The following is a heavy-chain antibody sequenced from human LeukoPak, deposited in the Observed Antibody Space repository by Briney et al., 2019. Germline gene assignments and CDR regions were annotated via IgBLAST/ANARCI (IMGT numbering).Heavy chain of an antibody. V-gene: IGHV4-34*01. J-gene: IGHJ4*02. CDR2: INHSGST. CDR3: ARGAVAPFDY. CDR1: GGSFSGYY. D-gene: IGHD6-19*01. Sequence: SETLSLTCAVYGGSFSGYYWSWIRQPPGKGLEWIGEINHSGSTNYNPSLKSRVTISVDTSKNQFSLKLSSVTAADTAVYYCARGAVAPFDYWGQGTLVTVSS.